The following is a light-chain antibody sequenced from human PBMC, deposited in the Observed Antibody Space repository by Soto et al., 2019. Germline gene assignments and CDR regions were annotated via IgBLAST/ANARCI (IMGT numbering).Light chain of an antibody. CDR2: KAS. CDR1: QTISSW. J-gene: IGKJ1*01. CDR3: QHYNSYSEA. V-gene: IGKV1-5*03. Sequence: DIQMTQSPSTLSGSVGDRVTITCRASQTISSWLAWYQQKPGKAPKLLIYKASTLKSGVPSRFSGSGSVTEFSLTISGLQPDDFATYDCQHYNSYSEAFGQGTKVELK.